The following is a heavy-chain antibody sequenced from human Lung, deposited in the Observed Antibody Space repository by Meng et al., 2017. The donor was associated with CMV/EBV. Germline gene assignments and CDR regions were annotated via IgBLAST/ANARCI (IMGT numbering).Heavy chain of an antibody. V-gene: IGHV3-21*01. J-gene: IGHJ4*02. CDR3: ARDDVRYCSSTSCYGPPKQQLVEYAY. D-gene: IGHD2-2*01. CDR1: GFTFSSYT. Sequence: GGSLRLSCAASGFTFSSYTMNWAGKAPGKGLEWVPSIIISSSYIYYADAVKGRFTISRDNAKNSLYLQMNSLRAEDTDVYYCARDDVRYCSSTSCYGPPKQQLVEYAYWGQGTXVNVYS. CDR2: IIISSSYI.